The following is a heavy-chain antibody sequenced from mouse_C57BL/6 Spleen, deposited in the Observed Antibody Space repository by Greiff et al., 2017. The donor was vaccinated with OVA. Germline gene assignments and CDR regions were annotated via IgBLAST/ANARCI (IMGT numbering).Heavy chain of an antibody. CDR2: ISSGSSTI. J-gene: IGHJ1*03. Sequence: VQLKESGGGLVKPGGSLKLSCAASGFTFSDYGMHWVRQAPEKGLEWVAYISSGSSTIYYADTVKGRFTIPRDNAKNTLFLQMTSLRSEDTAMYYCARQGWDWYFDVWGTGTTVTVSS. CDR1: GFTFSDYG. V-gene: IGHV5-17*01. CDR3: ARQGWDWYFDV. D-gene: IGHD1-1*02.